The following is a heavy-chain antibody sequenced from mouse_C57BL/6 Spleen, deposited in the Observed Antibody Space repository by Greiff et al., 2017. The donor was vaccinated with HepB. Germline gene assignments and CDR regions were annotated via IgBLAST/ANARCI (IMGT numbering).Heavy chain of an antibody. CDR2: IDPENGDT. CDR3: TTRITTVPYWYFDV. Sequence: EVQLQQSGAELVRPGASVKLSCTASGFNIKDDYMHWVKQRPEQGLEWIGWIDPENGDTEYASKFQGKATITADTSSNTAYLQLSSLTSEDTAVYYCTTRITTVPYWYFDVWGTGTTVTVSS. CDR1: GFNIKDDY. D-gene: IGHD1-1*01. V-gene: IGHV14-4*01. J-gene: IGHJ1*03.